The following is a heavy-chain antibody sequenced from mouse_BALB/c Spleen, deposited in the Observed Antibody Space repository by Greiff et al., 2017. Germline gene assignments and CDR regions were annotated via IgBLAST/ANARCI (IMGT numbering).Heavy chain of an antibody. V-gene: IGHV14-1*02. D-gene: IGHD2-4*01. CDR1: GYTFNGYY. CDR2: IDPENGNT. Sequence: VQLQQSGAELVKPGASVKMSCKASGYTFNGYYMHWVMQRPGQGLEWIGWIDPENGNTIYDQKFKGKATITADKSSNTAHLQLSSLTSEDTAVYYCARSYYDYQNYYSFDYWGQGTTLTVSS. J-gene: IGHJ2*01. CDR3: ARSYYDYQNYYSFDY.